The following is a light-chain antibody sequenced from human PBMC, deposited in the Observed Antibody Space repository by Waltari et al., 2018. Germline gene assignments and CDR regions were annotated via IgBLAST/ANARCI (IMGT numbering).Light chain of an antibody. J-gene: IGKJ3*01. CDR1: QDIASA. CDR2: DAS. V-gene: IGKV1D-13*01. CDR3: QQFINYPLT. Sequence: AIQLTQSPSSLSASVGHRITITCRASQDIASALAWYVQKPGKAPQLLIYDASTLESGVPSRFSGSRSGTDFTLSISGLQPEDFATYYCQQFINYPLTFGPGTTVDIK.